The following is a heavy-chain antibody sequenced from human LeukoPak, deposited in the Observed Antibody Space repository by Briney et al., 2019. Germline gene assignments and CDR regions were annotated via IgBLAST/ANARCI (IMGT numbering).Heavy chain of an antibody. V-gene: IGHV3-7*01. CDR2: MNQDGSAI. Sequence: GGFLRLSCAASGFTFSRHWMSWVRQAPGKGLERVAHMNQDGSAIYSIDSVKGRFTISRDSDKNSLYLHMSGLTVADTAVYYCARTVPGHPDDYFDYWGQGTLVTVSS. CDR3: ARTVPGHPDDYFDY. D-gene: IGHD6-19*01. CDR1: GFTFSRHW. J-gene: IGHJ4*02.